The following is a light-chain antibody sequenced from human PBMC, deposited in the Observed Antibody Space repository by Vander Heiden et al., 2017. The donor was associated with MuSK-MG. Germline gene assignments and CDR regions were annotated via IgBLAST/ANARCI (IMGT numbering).Light chain of an antibody. J-gene: IGLJ2*01. CDR2: EDN. V-gene: IGLV6-57*04. Sequence: NFMLTQPHSVSESPGKTVTISCTRSSGSIASNYVQWYQQRPGNAPTTVIYEDNQSPSGVPDRFSGSSDSSANSASRTSSGLKTEDGADYYCQSCDSSYVVFGGGTKLTVL. CDR1: SGSIASNY. CDR3: QSCDSSYVV.